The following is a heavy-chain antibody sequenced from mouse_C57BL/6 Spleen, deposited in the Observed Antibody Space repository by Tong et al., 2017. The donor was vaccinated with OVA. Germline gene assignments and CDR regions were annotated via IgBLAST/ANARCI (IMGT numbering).Heavy chain of an antibody. J-gene: IGHJ3*01. CDR3: ASRDWSWFAY. V-gene: IGHV1-7*01. CDR2: INPSTGYT. Sequence: VQLQESGAELAKPGASVKMSCKASGYTFTSYWMHWVKQRPGQGLEWIGYINPSTGYTEYNQKFKDKATLTADKSYNTAYMQLSSLTSEASAVYYCASRDWSWFAYWGQGTLVTVSA. D-gene: IGHD3-3*01. CDR1: GYTFTSYW.